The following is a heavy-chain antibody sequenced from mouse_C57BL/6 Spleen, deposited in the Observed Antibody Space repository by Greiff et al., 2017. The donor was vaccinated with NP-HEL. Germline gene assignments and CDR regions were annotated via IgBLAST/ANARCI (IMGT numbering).Heavy chain of an antibody. D-gene: IGHD2-1*01. CDR3: ANYYGNLREVYFDY. Sequence: DVKLQESGPVLVKPGASVKMSCKASGYTFTDYYMNWVKQSHGKSLEWIGVIDPYNGGTSYNQKFKGKATLTVDKSSSTAYMELNSLTSEDSAVYYCANYYGNLREVYFDYWGQGTTLTVSS. CDR2: IDPYNGGT. CDR1: GYTFTDYY. J-gene: IGHJ2*01. V-gene: IGHV1-19*01.